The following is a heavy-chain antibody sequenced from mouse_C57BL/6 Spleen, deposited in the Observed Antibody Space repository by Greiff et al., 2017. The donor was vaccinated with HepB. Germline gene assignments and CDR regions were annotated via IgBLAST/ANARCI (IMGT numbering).Heavy chain of an antibody. CDR3: ARSPIYYGSSYHWYFDV. V-gene: IGHV1-53*01. D-gene: IGHD1-1*01. CDR2: INPSNGGT. J-gene: IGHJ1*03. CDR1: GYTFTSYW. Sequence: VQLQQSGPELVKPGASVKLSCKASGYTFTSYWMHWVKQRPGQGLEWIGNINPSNGGTNYNEKFKSKATLTVDKSSSTAYMQLSSLTSEDSAVYYWARSPIYYGSSYHWYFDVWGTGTTVTVSS.